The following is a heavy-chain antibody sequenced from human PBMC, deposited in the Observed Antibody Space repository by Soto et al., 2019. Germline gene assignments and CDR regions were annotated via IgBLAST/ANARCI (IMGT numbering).Heavy chain of an antibody. CDR1: GFTFISYG. Sequence: GGSLRLSCAASGFTFISYGMHWVRQAPGTGLEWVAVIWYDGSNKYYADSVKGRFTISRDNSKNTLYLQMNSLRAEDTAVYYCARDSRYSSSWYLPYGMDVWGQGTTVTVSS. CDR2: IWYDGSNK. J-gene: IGHJ6*02. CDR3: ARDSRYSSSWYLPYGMDV. D-gene: IGHD6-13*01. V-gene: IGHV3-33*01.